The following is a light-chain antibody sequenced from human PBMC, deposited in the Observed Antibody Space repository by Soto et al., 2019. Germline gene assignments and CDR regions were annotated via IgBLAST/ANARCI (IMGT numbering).Light chain of an antibody. CDR1: QGIRSD. Sequence: DIQMTQSPSSLSASVGDRVTITCRASQGIRSDLGWYQQKPGKAPKRLIHAASSLQSGVPSRFSGSGSGTEFTLTLSSLQPEEFATYYCLQHNSYPPDTFGQGTKLEIK. CDR3: LQHNSYPPDT. J-gene: IGKJ2*01. V-gene: IGKV1-17*01. CDR2: AAS.